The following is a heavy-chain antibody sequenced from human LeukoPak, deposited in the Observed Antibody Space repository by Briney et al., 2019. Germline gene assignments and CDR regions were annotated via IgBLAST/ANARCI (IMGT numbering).Heavy chain of an antibody. Sequence: PGGSLRLSCAASGFTFSNAWMSSVRQAPGKGLEWVGRIKSKTDGGTTDYAAPVKGRFTISRDDSKNTLYLQMNSLKTEDTAVYYCTTAGVVVITTSAFDIWGQGTMVTVSS. D-gene: IGHD3-22*01. CDR1: GFTFSNAW. CDR2: IKSKTDGGTT. V-gene: IGHV3-15*01. CDR3: TTAGVVVITTSAFDI. J-gene: IGHJ3*02.